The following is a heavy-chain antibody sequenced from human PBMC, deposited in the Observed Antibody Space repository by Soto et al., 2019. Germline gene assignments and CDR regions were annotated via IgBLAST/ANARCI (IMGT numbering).Heavy chain of an antibody. V-gene: IGHV3-48*02. Sequence: GGSLRLSCAASGFTFSSYSMNWVRQAPGKGLEWVSYISSSSSTIYYADSVKGRFTISRDNAKNSLYLQMNSLRDEDTAVYYCARDAFRYGSGSYPYYYYGMDVWGQGTTVTVSS. CDR1: GFTFSSYS. CDR2: ISSSSSTI. CDR3: ARDAFRYGSGSYPYYYYGMDV. J-gene: IGHJ6*02. D-gene: IGHD3-10*01.